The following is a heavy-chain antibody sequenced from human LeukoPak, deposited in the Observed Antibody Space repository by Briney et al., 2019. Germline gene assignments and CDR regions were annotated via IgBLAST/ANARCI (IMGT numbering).Heavy chain of an antibody. CDR3: ARDGWSLGP. CDR2: ISVYSGNT. D-gene: IGHD2-8*01. Sequence: ASVKVPCKASGYTFASYGVSWVRQAPGQGPEWMAWISVYSGNTEYAQKFQDRVTLTADTSTSTVFMELRSLTSDDTAIYYCARDGWSLGPWGQGTLVTVSS. V-gene: IGHV1-18*01. J-gene: IGHJ5*02. CDR1: GYTFASYG.